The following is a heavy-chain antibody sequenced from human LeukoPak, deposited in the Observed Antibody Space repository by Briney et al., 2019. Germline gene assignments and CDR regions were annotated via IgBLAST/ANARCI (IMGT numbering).Heavy chain of an antibody. J-gene: IGHJ4*02. CDR3: ARDSNGPAF. V-gene: IGHV3-53*01. CDR1: GFTFSNFW. Sequence: AGGSLRLSCAASGFTFSNFWMHWVRQAPGKGLEWVSVIYSGGGTFYSDSVKGRFTISRDYSKNTLYLQMNSLRADDTAVYYCARDSNGPAFWGQGTLVTVSS. CDR2: IYSGGGT. D-gene: IGHD6-19*01.